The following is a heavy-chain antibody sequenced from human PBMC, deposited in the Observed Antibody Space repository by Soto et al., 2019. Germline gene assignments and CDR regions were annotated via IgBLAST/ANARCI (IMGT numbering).Heavy chain of an antibody. CDR3: TTYPSYSSGWFG. J-gene: IGHJ4*02. V-gene: IGHV3-15*07. D-gene: IGHD6-19*01. Sequence: EVQLVESGGGLVKPGGSLRVSCAASGFSFSNAWMNWVRQAPGKGLEWVGRIKSNADGGTTDYAAPVKGRITISRDDSKNTLYLQMNSLKTEDTAVYYCTTYPSYSSGWFGWGQGTLVTVSS. CDR2: IKSNADGGTT. CDR1: GFSFSNAW.